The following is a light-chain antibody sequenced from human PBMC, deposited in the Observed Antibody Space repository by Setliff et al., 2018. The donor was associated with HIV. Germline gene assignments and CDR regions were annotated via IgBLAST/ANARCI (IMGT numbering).Light chain of an antibody. CDR2: EVR. J-gene: IGLJ1*01. CDR3: SSYAITNTLP. V-gene: IGLV2-14*01. CDR1: SSDVGGYSH. Sequence: SALTQPASVSGSPGQSITISCTGTSSDVGGYSHVSWYQQHPGKAPKLIIYEVRNRPSGVSNRFSGSKSGNTASLTISGLRAEDEADYYCSSYAITNTLPFGTGTKVTV.